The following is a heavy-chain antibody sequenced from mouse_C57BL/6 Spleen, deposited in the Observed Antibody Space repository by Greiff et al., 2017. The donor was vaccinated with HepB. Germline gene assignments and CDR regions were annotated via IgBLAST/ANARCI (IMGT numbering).Heavy chain of an antibody. V-gene: IGHV5-9*01. CDR3: ARHDGYSNHYAMDY. J-gene: IGHJ4*01. D-gene: IGHD2-5*01. CDR2: ISGGGGNT. Sequence: EVQGVESGGGLVKPGGSLKLSCAASGFTFSSYTMSWVRQTPEKRLEWVATISGGGGNTYYPDSVKGRFTISRDNAKNTLYLQMSSLRSEDTALYYCARHDGYSNHYAMDYWGQGTSVTVSS. CDR1: GFTFSSYT.